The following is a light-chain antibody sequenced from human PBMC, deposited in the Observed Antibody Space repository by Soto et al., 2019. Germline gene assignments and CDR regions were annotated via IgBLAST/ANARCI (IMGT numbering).Light chain of an antibody. V-gene: IGKV3-20*01. CDR3: QQYGSSPFT. J-gene: IGKJ4*01. Sequence: EIVFTQSPGTLSLSPGERATLSCRASQSVSSSYLAWYQQKPGQAPRLLIYGASSRATGIPDRFSGSGSGTDFTLTISRXEPEDFAVYYCQQYGSSPFTFGGGTKVDIK. CDR1: QSVSSSY. CDR2: GAS.